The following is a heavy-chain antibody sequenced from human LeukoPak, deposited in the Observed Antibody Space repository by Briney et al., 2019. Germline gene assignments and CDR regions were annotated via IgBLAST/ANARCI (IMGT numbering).Heavy chain of an antibody. CDR2: LYYSGNT. CDR3: ARFDYGDYYFDY. Sequence: SETLSLTCAVYGGSFSGYYWGWIRQPPGKGLEWIGSLYYSGNTYYNPSLKSRVTISVDTSKNQFSLKLNSVTAADTAVYYCARFDYGDYYFDYWGQGTLVTVSS. V-gene: IGHV4-34*01. D-gene: IGHD4-17*01. CDR1: GGSFSGYY. J-gene: IGHJ4*02.